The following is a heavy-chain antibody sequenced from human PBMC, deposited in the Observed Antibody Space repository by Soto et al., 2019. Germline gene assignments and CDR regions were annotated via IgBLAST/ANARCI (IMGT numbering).Heavy chain of an antibody. Sequence: HPGGSLRLSCAVSEFNVMSYWMSWVRQAPGKGLEWVASIKEDGSEIYYLQSVRGRFTISRDSAGNALHLAMNYLSAEDTGVYFCARDIGFDYVNWGQGTLVTSPQ. V-gene: IGHV3-7*01. J-gene: IGHJ4*02. CDR2: IKEDGSEI. CDR1: EFNVMSYW. D-gene: IGHD3-16*01. CDR3: ARDIGFDYVN.